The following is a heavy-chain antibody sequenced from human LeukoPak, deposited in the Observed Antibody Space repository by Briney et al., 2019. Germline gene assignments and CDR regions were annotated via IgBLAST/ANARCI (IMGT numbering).Heavy chain of an antibody. V-gene: IGHV3-30*03. J-gene: IGHJ1*01. Sequence: GGSLRLSCAASGFTFSSYGMHWVRQAPGKGLEWVAVISYDGSNKYYADSVKGRFTISRDNSKNTLYLQMNSLRAEDTAVYYCAREGIAAAAEYFQHWGQGTLVTVSS. CDR3: AREGIAAAAEYFQH. CDR2: ISYDGSNK. D-gene: IGHD6-13*01. CDR1: GFTFSSYG.